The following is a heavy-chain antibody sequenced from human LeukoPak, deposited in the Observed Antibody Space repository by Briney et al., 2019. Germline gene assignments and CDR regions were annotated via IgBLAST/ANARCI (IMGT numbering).Heavy chain of an antibody. Sequence: PSETLSLTCTVSGGSISSYYWSWIRQPPGKGLEWIGYIYYSGSTNYNPSLKSRVTISVDTSKNQFSLKLSSVTAADTAVYYCARQILWFGFGDAFDIWGQGTMVTVSS. CDR2: IYYSGST. D-gene: IGHD3-10*01. CDR1: GGSISSYY. V-gene: IGHV4-59*08. J-gene: IGHJ3*02. CDR3: ARQILWFGFGDAFDI.